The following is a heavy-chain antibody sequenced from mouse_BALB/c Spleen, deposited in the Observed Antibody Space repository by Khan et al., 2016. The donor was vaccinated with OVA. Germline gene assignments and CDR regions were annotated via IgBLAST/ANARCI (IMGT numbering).Heavy chain of an antibody. CDR2: INTYTGEP. D-gene: IGHD2-10*01. CDR3: ARPPYFSYTLDH. J-gene: IGHJ4*01. CDR1: GYTFTNYG. Sequence: QIQLVQSGPELKKPGETVKISCKASGYTFTNYGMNWVKQSPGKALKWMGWINTYTGEPTSADDFKGRFAFSLATSANTAFLQINNLKNEDTATYFCARPPYFSYTLDHWGQGTSVTVSS. V-gene: IGHV9-3-1*01.